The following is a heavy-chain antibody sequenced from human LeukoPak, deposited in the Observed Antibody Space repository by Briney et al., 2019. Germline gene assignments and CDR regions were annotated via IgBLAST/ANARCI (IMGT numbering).Heavy chain of an antibody. V-gene: IGHV4-61*02. CDR3: AREYSRFGLSYFDY. J-gene: IGHJ4*02. CDR2: IYTTGST. D-gene: IGHD3-10*01. CDR1: GGSIISGYYY. Sequence: PSQTLSLTCTVSGGSIISGYYYWSWIRQPAGKGLEWIGRIYTTGSTNYNPSLKSRGTISVDTSKNQFSLKLNSVTAADTAMYYCAREYSRFGLSYFDYWGQGTLVTVSS.